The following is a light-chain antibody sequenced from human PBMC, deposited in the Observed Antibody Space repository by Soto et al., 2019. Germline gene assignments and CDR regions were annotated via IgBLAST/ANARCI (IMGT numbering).Light chain of an antibody. CDR3: QHYESLPLP. CDR2: DAS. CDR1: QDINKN. V-gene: IGKV1-33*01. Sequence: IQVSQLKSFLSASVGDRVTITCQASQDINKNLIWYQQKPGKAPKLLIYDASDLETGVPSRFSGSGSGTGFTFTISILQPEEFATYYCQHYESLPLPFGQGTLLDIK. J-gene: IGKJ5*01.